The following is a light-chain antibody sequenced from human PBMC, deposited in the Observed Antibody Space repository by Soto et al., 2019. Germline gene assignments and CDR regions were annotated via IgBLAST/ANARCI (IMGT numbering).Light chain of an antibody. CDR1: QGLVYDDGNTY. Sequence: DVVMTQSPLSLPVTLGQPASISCRSSQGLVYDDGNTYLNWFHQRPGQSPRRLISKVSNRDSGVPDRFSGSGSGTDFTLKISGVEAEDVGLYYCMQGTHWPWTFGQGTKVEI. J-gene: IGKJ1*01. CDR2: KVS. CDR3: MQGTHWPWT. V-gene: IGKV2-30*01.